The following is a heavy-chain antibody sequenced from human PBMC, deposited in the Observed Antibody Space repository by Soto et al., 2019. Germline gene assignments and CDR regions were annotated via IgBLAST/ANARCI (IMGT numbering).Heavy chain of an antibody. Sequence: QVQLVESGGGLVKPGGSLRLSCAASGFTFSDYYMSWIRQAPGKGLEWVSYISGSGSTIYYADSVKGRFTISRDNAKNARHLQMNSRRAEDTAVYYWASGVAASHFYYYYMDVWGKGTTVTVSS. D-gene: IGHD2-15*01. CDR3: ASGVAASHFYYYYMDV. CDR2: ISGSGSTI. J-gene: IGHJ6*03. V-gene: IGHV3-11*01. CDR1: GFTFSDYY.